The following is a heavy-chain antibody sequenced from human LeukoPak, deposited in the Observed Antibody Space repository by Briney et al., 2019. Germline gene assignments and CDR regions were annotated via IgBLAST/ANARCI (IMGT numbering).Heavy chain of an antibody. CDR3: ARAGSGSYWFDYYYYYGMDV. V-gene: IGHV4-4*07. Sequence: SETLSLTCTVSGGSISSYYWSWIRQPAGKGLEWIGRIYTSGSTNYNPSLKSRVTMSVDTSKNQFSLKLSPVTAADTAVYYCARAGSGSYWFDYYYYYGMDVWGQGTTVTVSS. CDR1: GGSISSYY. D-gene: IGHD3-10*01. J-gene: IGHJ6*02. CDR2: IYTSGST.